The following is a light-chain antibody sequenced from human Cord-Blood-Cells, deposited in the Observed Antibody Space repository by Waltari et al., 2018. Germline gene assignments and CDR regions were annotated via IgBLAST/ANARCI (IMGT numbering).Light chain of an antibody. CDR1: KLGDKY. J-gene: IGLJ2*01. CDR2: QDS. Sequence: SYELTQPPSVSVSPGQPASITCSGDKLGDKYACWYQQKPGQSPVLVIYQDSKRPSGIPERFSGSNSGNTATLTIGGTQAMDEADYYCRAWDSSTGVFGGGTKLTVL. V-gene: IGLV3-1*01. CDR3: RAWDSSTGV.